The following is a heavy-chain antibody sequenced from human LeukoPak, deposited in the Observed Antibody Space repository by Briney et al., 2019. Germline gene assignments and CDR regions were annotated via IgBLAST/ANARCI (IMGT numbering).Heavy chain of an antibody. V-gene: IGHV4-39*01. CDR2: IYYSGST. Sequence: PSETLSLTCTVSGGSISSSSHYWGWIRQPPGKGLEWIGSIYYSGSTYYNPSLKSRVTISVDTSKNQFSLKLSSVTAADTAVYYCARGYDILTGYYRYYFDYWGQGTLVTVSS. CDR1: GGSISSSSHY. D-gene: IGHD3-9*01. J-gene: IGHJ4*02. CDR3: ARGYDILTGYYRYYFDY.